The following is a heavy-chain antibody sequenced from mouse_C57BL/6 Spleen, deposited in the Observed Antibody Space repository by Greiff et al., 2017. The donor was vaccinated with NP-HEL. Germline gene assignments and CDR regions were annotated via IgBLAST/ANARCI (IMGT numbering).Heavy chain of an antibody. CDR1: GFTFSSYG. V-gene: IGHV5-6*02. J-gene: IGHJ2*01. CDR3: ARRITTVPFDY. D-gene: IGHD1-1*01. Sequence: EVKLMESGGDLVKPGGSLKLSCAASGFTFSSYGMSWVRQTPDKRLEWVATISSGGSYTYYPDSVKGRFTISIDNAKNTLYLQMSSLKSEDTAMYYCARRITTVPFDYWGQGTTLTVSS. CDR2: ISSGGSYT.